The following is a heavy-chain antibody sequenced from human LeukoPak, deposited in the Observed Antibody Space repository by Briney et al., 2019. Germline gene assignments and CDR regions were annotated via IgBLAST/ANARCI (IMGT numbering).Heavy chain of an antibody. J-gene: IGHJ6*02. CDR1: GGSISSYY. V-gene: IGHV4-4*07. CDR2: IYTSGST. CDR3: ARDRIIPRYYYYGMDV. D-gene: IGHD2/OR15-2a*01. Sequence: SSETLSLTCTVSGGSISSYYWSWIRQPAGKGLEWIGRIYTSGSTNYNPSLKSRVTMSVDTSKNQFSLKLSSVTAADTAVYYCARDRIIPRYYYYGMDVWGQGTTVTVSS.